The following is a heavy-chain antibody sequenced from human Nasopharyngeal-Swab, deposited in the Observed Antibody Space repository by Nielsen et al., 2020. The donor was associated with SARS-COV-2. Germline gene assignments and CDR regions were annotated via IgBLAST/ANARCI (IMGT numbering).Heavy chain of an antibody. CDR3: ARDRGEDSSGFVDAFDI. D-gene: IGHD3-22*01. J-gene: IGHJ3*02. Sequence: GGSLRLSCAASGFTFNDYTMNWVRQAPGKGLEWVSSISSFSNYIYYADSVKGRFTLSRDNAKNSLYLQMNSPRVEDTAVFYCARDRGEDSSGFVDAFDIWGQGTMVTVSS. CDR2: ISSFSNYI. CDR1: GFTFNDYT. V-gene: IGHV3-21*01.